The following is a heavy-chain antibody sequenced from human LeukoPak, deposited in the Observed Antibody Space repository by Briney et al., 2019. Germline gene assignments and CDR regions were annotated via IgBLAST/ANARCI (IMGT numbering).Heavy chain of an antibody. V-gene: IGHV1-46*01. D-gene: IGHD2-15*01. J-gene: IGHJ4*02. CDR3: ARAAKYCSGGSCYKLDY. CDR2: INPSGGST. Sequence: ASVKVSCKASGYTFTSYYMHWVRQAPGQGLEWMGIINPSGGSTSYAQKFQGRVTMTRDMSTSTVYMELSSLRSEDTGVYYCARAAKYCSGGSCYKLDYWGQGTLVTVS. CDR1: GYTFTSYY.